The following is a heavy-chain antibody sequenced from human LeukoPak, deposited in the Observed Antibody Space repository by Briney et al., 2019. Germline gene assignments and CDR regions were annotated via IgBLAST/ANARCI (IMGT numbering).Heavy chain of an antibody. Sequence: SVKVSCKASGDTFSNYPIDWVRQAPGQGLEWLGRIIPFLTLTNYAQNFQDRVTITADKSTSTAYMELSSLRSEDTAMYYCARSLNFASPMTFDYWGQGTLVTVSS. V-gene: IGHV1-69*02. CDR2: IIPFLTLT. CDR1: GDTFSNYP. D-gene: IGHD3-16*01. CDR3: ARSLNFASPMTFDY. J-gene: IGHJ4*02.